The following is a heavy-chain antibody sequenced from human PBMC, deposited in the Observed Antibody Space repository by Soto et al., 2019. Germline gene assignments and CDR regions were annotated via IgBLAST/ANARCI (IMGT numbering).Heavy chain of an antibody. V-gene: IGHV3-30-3*01. CDR1: GFTFSSYA. CDR3: ARVPMIVVVSRSGMDV. D-gene: IGHD3-22*01. Sequence: LCLSCAASGFTFSSYAMHWVRQAPGKGLEWVAVISYDGSNKYYADSVKGRFTISRDNSKNTLYLQMNSLRAEDTAVYYCARVPMIVVVSRSGMDVWGQGTTVTVSS. CDR2: ISYDGSNK. J-gene: IGHJ6*02.